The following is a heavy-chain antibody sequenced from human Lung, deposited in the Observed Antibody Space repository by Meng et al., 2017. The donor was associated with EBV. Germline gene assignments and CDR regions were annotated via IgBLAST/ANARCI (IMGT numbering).Heavy chain of an antibody. V-gene: IGHV4-59*08. CDR2: IYYSGST. CDR1: GSSISGYY. D-gene: IGHD3-10*01. J-gene: IGHJ4*02. Sequence: QLQDGAPGVVQPSAPLLPSCASSGSSISGYYWSWSRQPPGKELEWIGHIYYSGSTNYNPSSKSRVTISVDTSKNHFSLKLSSVTATDTAVYYCAGQSGYFDYWGQGTLVTVSS. CDR3: AGQSGYFDY.